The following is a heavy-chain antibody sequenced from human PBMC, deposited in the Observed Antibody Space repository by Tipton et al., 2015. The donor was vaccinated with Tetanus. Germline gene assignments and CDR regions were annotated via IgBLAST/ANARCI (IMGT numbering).Heavy chain of an antibody. CDR3: ARRKGDY. CDR2: ISISGSST. J-gene: IGHJ4*02. CDR1: GFTFSDYD. V-gene: IGHV3-11*01. Sequence: SLRLSCVASGFTFSDYDLSWIRQAPGKGLEYISYISISGSSTYNADSVKGRFTISRDNARNSLYLHMNSLRAEDTAIYYCARRKGDYWGQGTLVTVSS.